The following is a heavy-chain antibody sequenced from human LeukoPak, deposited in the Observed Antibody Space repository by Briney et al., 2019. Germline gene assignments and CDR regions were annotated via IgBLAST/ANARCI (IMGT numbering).Heavy chain of an antibody. J-gene: IGHJ3*02. CDR2: IDAHSGGT. Sequence: ASVMGWCKHSGYTFPHHYMQWVRQTPGQGREWMGWIDAHSGGTNYAQKFQGRVTMTKDTSISTAYMERSRLRSAATAMYYCAREYYDSSRRKSAFDIWGQGTMVTVSS. CDR1: GYTFPHHY. D-gene: IGHD3-22*01. CDR3: AREYYDSSRRKSAFDI. V-gene: IGHV1-2*02.